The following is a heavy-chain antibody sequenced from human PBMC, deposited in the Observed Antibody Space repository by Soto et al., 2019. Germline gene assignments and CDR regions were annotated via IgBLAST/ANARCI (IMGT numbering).Heavy chain of an antibody. CDR1: GFTFNIII. V-gene: IGHV3-48*01. D-gene: IGHD3-22*01. Sequence: GGSLRLSCAVSGFTFNIIIINWFRQAPGKGLEWVSYISPSSDTKYYADSVKGRFTISRDNSKNTLYLQMNSLRAEDTAVYYCASGYYDSPRYYYGMDVWGQGTTVTVSS. CDR2: ISPSSDTK. CDR3: ASGYYDSPRYYYGMDV. J-gene: IGHJ6*02.